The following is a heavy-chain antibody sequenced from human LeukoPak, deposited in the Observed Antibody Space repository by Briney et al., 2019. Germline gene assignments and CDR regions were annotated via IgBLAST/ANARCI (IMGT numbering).Heavy chain of an antibody. CDR1: GYTFTSYG. J-gene: IGHJ6*02. CDR2: ISAYNGNT. D-gene: IGHD2-2*02. V-gene: IGHV1-18*01. CDR3: ARADIVVVPAGIHYYYGMDV. Sequence: SVKVSCKASGYTFTSYGISWVRQAPGQGLEWMGWISAYNGNTNYAQKLQGRVTMTTDTSTSTAYMELRSLRSDDTAVYYCARADIVVVPAGIHYYYGMDVWGQGTTVTVSS.